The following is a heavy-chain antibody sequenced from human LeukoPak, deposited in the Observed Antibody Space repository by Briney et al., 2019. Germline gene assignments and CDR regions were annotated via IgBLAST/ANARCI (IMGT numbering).Heavy chain of an antibody. Sequence: GGSLRLSCAASGFTFSSYSMNWVRQAPGKGLEWVSSISSSSSYIYYADSVKGRFTISRDNAKNSLYLQMNSLRAEDTAVYYCARKQLLWFGENFDYWGQGTLVTVSS. CDR1: GFTFSSYS. J-gene: IGHJ4*02. CDR3: ARKQLLWFGENFDY. D-gene: IGHD3-10*01. V-gene: IGHV3-21*01. CDR2: ISSSSSYI.